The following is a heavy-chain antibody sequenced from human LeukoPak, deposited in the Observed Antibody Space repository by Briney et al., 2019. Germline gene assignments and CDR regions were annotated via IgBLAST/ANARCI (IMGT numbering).Heavy chain of an antibody. CDR1: GLTFGDYA. J-gene: IGHJ6*02. CDR2: IAGKAYPGTT. D-gene: IGHD4-17*01. Sequence: GGSLRLSCTVSGLTFGDYAMSWFRQAPGKGLEWVGFIAGKAYPGTTDSAASVKGRFTISRDDSKSIVYLEMNSLKTEDTAVYFCTRDLYGYRPDSGFNVWGQGATVIVPS. CDR3: TRDLYGYRPDSGFNV. V-gene: IGHV3-49*03.